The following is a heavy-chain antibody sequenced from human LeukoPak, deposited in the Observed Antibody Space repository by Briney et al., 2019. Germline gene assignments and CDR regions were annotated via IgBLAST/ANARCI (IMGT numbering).Heavy chain of an antibody. Sequence: PSGTLSLTCAVYGGSFSGYYWSWIRQPPGKGLEWIGEINHSGSTNYNPSLKSRVTISVDTSKNQFSLKLSSVTAADTAVYYCARVSPAGITFGGPTIYWGQGTLVTVSS. CDR3: ARVSPAGITFGGPTIY. CDR2: INHSGST. J-gene: IGHJ4*02. CDR1: GGSFSGYY. D-gene: IGHD3-16*01. V-gene: IGHV4-34*01.